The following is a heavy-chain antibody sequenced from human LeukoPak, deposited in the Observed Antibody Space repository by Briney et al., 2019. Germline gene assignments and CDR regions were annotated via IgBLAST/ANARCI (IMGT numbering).Heavy chain of an antibody. J-gene: IGHJ4*02. D-gene: IGHD5-24*01. CDR1: GGTFSSYA. Sequence: ASVKVSCKASGGTFSSYAISWVRQAPGQGLEWMGRIIPIFGIANYAQKFQGRVTITADKSTSTAYMELSSLRSEDTAVYYCARLRERWLQLEGSDFDYWGQGTLVTVSS. CDR2: IIPIFGIA. V-gene: IGHV1-69*04. CDR3: ARLRERWLQLEGSDFDY.